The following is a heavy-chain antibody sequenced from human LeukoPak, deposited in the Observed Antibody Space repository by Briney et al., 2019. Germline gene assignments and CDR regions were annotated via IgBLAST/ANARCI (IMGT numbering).Heavy chain of an antibody. D-gene: IGHD3-10*01. J-gene: IGHJ4*02. Sequence: RGSSVKVSCKASGGTFSSYTISWVRQAPGQGLEWMGRIIPILGIANYAQKFQGRVTITADKSTSTAYMELSSLRSDDTAVYYCARDYGSGSYYLYWGQGTLVTVSS. V-gene: IGHV1-69*04. CDR3: ARDYGSGSYYLY. CDR1: GGTFSSYT. CDR2: IIPILGIA.